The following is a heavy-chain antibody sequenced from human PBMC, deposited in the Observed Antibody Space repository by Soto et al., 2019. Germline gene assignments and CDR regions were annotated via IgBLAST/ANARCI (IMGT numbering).Heavy chain of an antibody. Sequence: LRLSCAASGFTFSSYGMHWVRQAPGKGLEWVAVISYDGNNKYYADSVKGRFTISRDNFKNTLYLQMDSLRAEDTAMYYCAKDHLETTVTTPSYWGQGTLVTVSS. CDR3: AKDHLETTVTTPSY. CDR1: GFTFSSYG. J-gene: IGHJ4*02. D-gene: IGHD4-17*01. V-gene: IGHV3-30*18. CDR2: ISYDGNNK.